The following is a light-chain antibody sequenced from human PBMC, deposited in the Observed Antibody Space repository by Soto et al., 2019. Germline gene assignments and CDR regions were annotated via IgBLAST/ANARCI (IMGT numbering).Light chain of an antibody. Sequence: EIAMTQSAATRAVSPGERAALSCRASQSVSSHFAWYQQKPGQAPRLLIYAASTRESGIPPRFSGSGSGTEFTLTISSLQSEDFAAYYCQQYKKWPRTFGHGTKVDIK. CDR1: QSVSSH. J-gene: IGKJ1*01. CDR3: QQYKKWPRT. CDR2: AAS. V-gene: IGKV3-15*01.